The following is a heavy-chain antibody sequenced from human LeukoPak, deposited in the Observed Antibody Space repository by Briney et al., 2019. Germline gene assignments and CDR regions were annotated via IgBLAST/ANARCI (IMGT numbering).Heavy chain of an antibody. CDR3: ARALEWLPKFDY. CDR2: IYYSGST. CDR1: GGSISSGGYY. V-gene: IGHV4-31*03. D-gene: IGHD3-3*01. J-gene: IGHJ4*02. Sequence: SQTLSLTCTVSGGSISSGGYYWSWIRQHPGKGLEWIGYIYYSGSTYYNPSLKSRVTISVDTSKNQFSLKLSSVTAADTAVYYRARALEWLPKFDYWGQGTLVTVSS.